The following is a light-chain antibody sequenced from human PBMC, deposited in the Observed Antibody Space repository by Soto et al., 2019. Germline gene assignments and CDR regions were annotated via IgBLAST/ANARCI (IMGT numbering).Light chain of an antibody. CDR2: DVS. CDR1: QSVSNW. J-gene: IGKJ1*01. Sequence: DIQMTQSPSTLSASVGERVTITCRASQSVSNWLACYQQKLGKAPKLLIYDVSSLESGVPSRFSGSGSGTEFILTISSLQPDDFATYYCQQYDSYSWTFDQGTKVDI. CDR3: QQYDSYSWT. V-gene: IGKV1-5*01.